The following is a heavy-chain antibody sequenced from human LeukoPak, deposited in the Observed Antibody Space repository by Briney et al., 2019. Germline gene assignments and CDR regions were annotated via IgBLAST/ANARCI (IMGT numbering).Heavy chain of an antibody. J-gene: IGHJ6*03. CDR1: GGTFSSYA. CDR2: IIPIFGTA. Sequence: SVKVSCKASGGTFSSYAISWVRQAPGQGLEWMGGIIPIFGTANYAQKFQGRVTITTDESTSTAYMELSSLRSEDTAVYYCARVIKFIRQQLHSAYYYYMDVWGKGTTVTVSS. V-gene: IGHV1-69*05. D-gene: IGHD6-13*01. CDR3: ARVIKFIRQQLHSAYYYYMDV.